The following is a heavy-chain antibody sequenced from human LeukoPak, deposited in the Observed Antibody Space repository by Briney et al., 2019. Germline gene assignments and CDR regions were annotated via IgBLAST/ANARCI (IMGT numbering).Heavy chain of an antibody. V-gene: IGHV4-31*03. D-gene: IGHD1-14*01. J-gene: IGHJ5*01. CDR1: GDSIVRGDYY. Sequence: SETPSLTCTVSGDSIVRGDYYWSWLRQHPGKGLEWFGYVHHSGVTRYSSSLKSRVDLSADATKGQFSLKMISLTAADTAVYCARGANHPFDPWGQGTLVTVSS. CDR3: ARGANHPFDP. CDR2: VHHSGVT.